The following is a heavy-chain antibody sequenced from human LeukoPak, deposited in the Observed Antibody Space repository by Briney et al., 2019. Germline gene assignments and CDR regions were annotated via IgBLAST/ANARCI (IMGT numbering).Heavy chain of an antibody. CDR2: MNPYTGKT. CDR1: GYTFTNFD. J-gene: IGHJ4*02. D-gene: IGHD3-22*01. V-gene: IGHV1-8*03. CDR3: ARAPSPYYYDSSAYYSDY. Sequence: ASVKVSCKTSGYTFTNFDINWVRQATGQGLEWLGWMNPYTGKTGYAQKFQGRVTFTGDTSIRTAYMEVSSLTSEDTAVYYCARAPSPYYYDSSAYYSDYWGQGTLVTVSS.